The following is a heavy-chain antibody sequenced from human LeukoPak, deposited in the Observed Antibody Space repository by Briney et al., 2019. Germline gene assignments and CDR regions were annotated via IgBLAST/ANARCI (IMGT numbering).Heavy chain of an antibody. V-gene: IGHV1-69*06. CDR3: ARDQTAEYQLLKYNWFDP. Sequence: SVKVSCKASGGTFSSYAISWVRQAPGQGLEWMGGIIPIFGTANYAQKFQGRVTITADKSTSTTYMELSSLRSEDTAVYYCARDQTAEYQLLKYNWFDPWGQGTLVTVSS. CDR2: IIPIFGTA. J-gene: IGHJ5*02. D-gene: IGHD2-2*01. CDR1: GGTFSSYA.